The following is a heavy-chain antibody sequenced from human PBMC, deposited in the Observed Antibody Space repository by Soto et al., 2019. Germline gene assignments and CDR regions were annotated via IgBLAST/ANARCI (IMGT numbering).Heavy chain of an antibody. D-gene: IGHD3-3*01. CDR1: GFTFSSYG. CDR3: AREFWSGPFDY. Sequence: LRLSCAASGFTFSSYGMHWVRQAPGKGLEWVAVIWDDGSNKNYADSVKGRFTISRDNSKNTLYLQMNSLRAEDTAVYYCAREFWSGPFDYWGQGTLVTVSS. CDR2: IWDDGSNK. J-gene: IGHJ4*02. V-gene: IGHV3-33*01.